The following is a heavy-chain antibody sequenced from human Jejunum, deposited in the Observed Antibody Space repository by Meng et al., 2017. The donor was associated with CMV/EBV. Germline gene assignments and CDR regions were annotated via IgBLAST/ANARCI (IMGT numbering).Heavy chain of an antibody. CDR2: IYGDDDE. V-gene: IGHV2-5*02. CDR1: GFSLTTTGVG. Sequence: QITLKESGPTLVKPTQTLTLTCTFSGFSLTTTGVGVGWIRQPPGKALEWLAIIYGDDDERHSPSLKRRLTITKDTSKNQVVLTMTNMDPVDTATYYCAHYTSSYYLWSQGTLVTVSS. CDR3: AHYTSSYYL. J-gene: IGHJ4*02. D-gene: IGHD1-26*01.